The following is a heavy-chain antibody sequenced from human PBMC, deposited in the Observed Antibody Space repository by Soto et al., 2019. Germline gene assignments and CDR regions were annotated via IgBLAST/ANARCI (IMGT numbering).Heavy chain of an antibody. J-gene: IGHJ4*02. CDR1: GFTFSRYA. CDR2: ISGSGGST. CDR3: ASLSSTWQVGFDY. D-gene: IGHD6-13*01. V-gene: IGHV3-23*01. Sequence: EVQLLESGGGLVQPGGSLRLSCAASGFTFSRYAMSWVRHAPGKGLEWVSGISGSGGSTFYADSVKGRFTISRDNSKNTLYLQMNSLRAEDTAVYFCASLSSTWQVGFDYWGQGTLVTVSS.